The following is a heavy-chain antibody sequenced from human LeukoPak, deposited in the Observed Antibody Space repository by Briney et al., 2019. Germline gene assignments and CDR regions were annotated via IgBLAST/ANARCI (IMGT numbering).Heavy chain of an antibody. D-gene: IGHD3-3*01. Sequence: GGSLRLSCAASGFTFSSHWMRWVRQAPGKGLEWVANIKKDGSEKKYVDSVKGRFTISRDNAKNSLYLQMNSLRGEDTAVYFCARDRDDDVYAFDIWGQGTRVTVSS. V-gene: IGHV3-7*01. J-gene: IGHJ3*02. CDR3: ARDRDDDVYAFDI. CDR1: GFTFSSHW. CDR2: IKKDGSEK.